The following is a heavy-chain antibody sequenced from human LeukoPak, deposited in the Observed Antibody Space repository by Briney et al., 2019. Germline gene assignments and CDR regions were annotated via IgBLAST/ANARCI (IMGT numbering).Heavy chain of an antibody. CDR3: AKVPDWYFDL. Sequence: GRSLRLSCAASGFTFSSYGMHWVRQAPGKGLEWVAVISYDGSNKYYADSVKGRFTISRDNSKNTLYLQVTSLTAEDTAVYCCAKVPDWYFDLWGRGTLVTVSS. J-gene: IGHJ2*01. V-gene: IGHV3-30*18. CDR2: ISYDGSNK. CDR1: GFTFSSYG.